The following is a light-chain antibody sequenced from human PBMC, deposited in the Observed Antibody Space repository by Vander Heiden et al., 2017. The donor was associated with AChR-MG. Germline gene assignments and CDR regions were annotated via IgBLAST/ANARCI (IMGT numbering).Light chain of an antibody. CDR2: DAS. CDR3: QQRRDWPLFS. CDR1: QSVSSY. Sequence: VLTQSPSTLSLSPGERATLACRASQSVSSYLAWYQQKRGQAPRLLIYDASNRATGIPARFSGSGSGTDFTLTISSLEPEDFAVYYCQQRRDWPLFSFGPGTKVDIK. V-gene: IGKV3-11*01. J-gene: IGKJ3*01.